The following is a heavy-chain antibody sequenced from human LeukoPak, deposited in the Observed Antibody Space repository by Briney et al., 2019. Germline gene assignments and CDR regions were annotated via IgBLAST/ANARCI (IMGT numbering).Heavy chain of an antibody. CDR2: IIDSGNSI. J-gene: IGHJ4*02. CDR3: AKDPIFSGSYGVFDY. D-gene: IGHD1-26*01. V-gene: IGHV3-23*01. CDR1: GFTFSSCA. Sequence: GGSLRLSCAASGFTFSSCAMSWVCQAPGKGLEWVSTIIDSGNSIYYADSAEGRFTISRDNSKNTLYLQMNSLRAGDTAVYYCAKDPIFSGSYGVFDYWGLGTLVTVSS.